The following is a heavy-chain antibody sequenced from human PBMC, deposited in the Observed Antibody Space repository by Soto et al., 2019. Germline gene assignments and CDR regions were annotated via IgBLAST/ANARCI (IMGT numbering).Heavy chain of an antibody. CDR2: INHSGST. Sequence: PSETLSLTCAVFGGSFSGYCLRWIRQHPGKGLEWIGEINHSGSTNYNPSLKSRVTISVDTSKNQFSLKLSSVTAADTAVYYCARDYYKYYDSSGYYRSPAYWGQGTLVTVSS. J-gene: IGHJ4*02. V-gene: IGHV4-34*01. CDR3: ARDYYKYYDSSGYYRSPAY. CDR1: GGSFSGYC. D-gene: IGHD3-22*01.